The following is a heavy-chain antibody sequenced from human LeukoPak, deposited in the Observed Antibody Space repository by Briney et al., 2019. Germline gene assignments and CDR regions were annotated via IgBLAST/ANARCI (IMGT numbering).Heavy chain of an antibody. CDR3: ARHVVAVGFDY. V-gene: IGHV3-21*01. J-gene: IGHJ4*02. D-gene: IGHD3-22*01. CDR2: ITSSSSYI. CDR1: GFIFSNYA. Sequence: KPGGSLRLSCAASGFIFSNYAMIWVRQAPGKGLEWVSSITSSSSYIYYADSVKGRFTISRDNAKNSLYLQMNSLRAEDTAVYYCARHVVAVGFDYWGQGTLVTVSS.